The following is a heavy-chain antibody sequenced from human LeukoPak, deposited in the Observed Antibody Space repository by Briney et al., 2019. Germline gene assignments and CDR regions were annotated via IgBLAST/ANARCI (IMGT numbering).Heavy chain of an antibody. CDR1: GFTFSSYA. CDR2: ISGRGGST. V-gene: IGHV3-23*01. Sequence: GGSLRLSCAASGFTFSSYAVSWVRQAPGVGLEWVSTISGRGGSTFYADSVKGRFTISRDSSKNTLYLQMNSLRVEDTAVYYCARDPPAVTTNTYAWGQGTLVTVSS. D-gene: IGHD3-3*01. CDR3: ARDPPAVTTNTYA. J-gene: IGHJ5*02.